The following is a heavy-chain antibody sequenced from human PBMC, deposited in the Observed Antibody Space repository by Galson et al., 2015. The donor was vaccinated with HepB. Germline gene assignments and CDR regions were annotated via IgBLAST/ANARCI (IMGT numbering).Heavy chain of an antibody. Sequence: SLRLSCAASGFTFSSYEMNWVRQAPGKGLEWVSYISKSGWTTYYADSVKGRFTISRDNAKNSLYVQMNRLRAEDTAVYYCARDPGIAAAGTNVDYWGQGILVTVSS. CDR2: ISKSGWTT. D-gene: IGHD6-13*01. CDR3: ARDPGIAAAGTNVDY. J-gene: IGHJ4*02. CDR1: GFTFSSYE. V-gene: IGHV3-48*03.